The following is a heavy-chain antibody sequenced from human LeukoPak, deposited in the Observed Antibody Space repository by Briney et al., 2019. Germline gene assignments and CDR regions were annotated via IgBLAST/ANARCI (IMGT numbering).Heavy chain of an antibody. CDR3: ARESGAAAGMGPDY. Sequence: SETLSLTCTVSGGSISSYYRSWIRQPAGKGLEWIGRIYTSGSTNYNPSLKSRVTMSVDTSKNQFPLKLSSVTAADTAVYYCARESGAAAGMGPDYWGQGTLVTVSS. D-gene: IGHD6-13*01. CDR1: GGSISSYY. CDR2: IYTSGST. J-gene: IGHJ4*02. V-gene: IGHV4-4*07.